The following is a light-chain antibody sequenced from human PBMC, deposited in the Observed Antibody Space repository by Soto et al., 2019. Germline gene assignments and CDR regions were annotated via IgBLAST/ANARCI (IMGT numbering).Light chain of an antibody. CDR2: GAS. CDR1: QSVSSSY. CDR3: QQYGSSPHT. Sequence: EIVLTQSPGTLSLSPGERATLSCRASQSVSSSYLAWYQHKPGQAPRLLIYGASSRATGIPDRFSGSGSGTDFTLTLSRLEHEDFAVYYCQQYGSSPHTFGQGTKLEIK. J-gene: IGKJ2*01. V-gene: IGKV3-20*01.